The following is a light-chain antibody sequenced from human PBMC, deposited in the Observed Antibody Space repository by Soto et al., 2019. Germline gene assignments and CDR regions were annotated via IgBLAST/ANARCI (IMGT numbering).Light chain of an antibody. CDR3: MQALQTPGT. V-gene: IGKV2-28*01. CDR2: LGS. CDR1: QSLLHSNGYNY. J-gene: IGKJ3*01. Sequence: DLVMTQSPLSLPVTPGEPASISCRSSQSLLHSNGYNYLDWYLQKPGQSPQLLIYLGSNRASGVPDRLSGSGSGTDFTLKISRVEAEDVGVYYCMQALQTPGTFGPGTKVDIK.